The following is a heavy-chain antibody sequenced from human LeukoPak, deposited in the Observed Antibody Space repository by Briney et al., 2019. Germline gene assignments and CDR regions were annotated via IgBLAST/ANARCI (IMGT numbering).Heavy chain of an antibody. J-gene: IGHJ4*02. CDR3: AVAATGYSFDY. D-gene: IGHD5-24*01. Sequence: PSGTLSLTCAVSGGSISSSNWWNWVRQSPGKGLEWIGEIYYSGSTNYNSSLKSRVSISLDKSKKQFSLKPTSVTAADTAVYHCAVAATGYSFDYWGQGTLVTVSS. V-gene: IGHV4-4*02. CDR2: IYYSGST. CDR1: GGSISSSNW.